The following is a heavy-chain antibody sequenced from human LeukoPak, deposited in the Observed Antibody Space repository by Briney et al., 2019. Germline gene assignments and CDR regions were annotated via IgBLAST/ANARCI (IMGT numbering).Heavy chain of an antibody. CDR3: ARGHYDVLAASYKWTPDY. CDR2: ITSGSDYI. CDR1: GYTFNTFN. Sequence: GGPLRLSCAASGYTFNTFNMNWVRQAPGKGLEWISSITSGSDYIYYTDSVKGRFTTSRDNAKTSLSLQLNSLRVEDTAVYYCARGHYDVLAASYKWTPDYWGQGTLVTVSS. J-gene: IGHJ4*02. D-gene: IGHD3-9*01. V-gene: IGHV3-21*01.